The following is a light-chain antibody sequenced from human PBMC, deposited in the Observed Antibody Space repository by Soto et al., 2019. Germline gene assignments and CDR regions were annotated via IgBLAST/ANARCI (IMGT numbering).Light chain of an antibody. CDR1: QSVSSSY. Sequence: EIVLTQSPGTLSLSPGERATLSCRASQSVSSSYLAWYQQKPGQAPRLLIYGASSRATGIPDRFSGSGSGKDVPLTISRLEPEDFAVYYCQQYGSSPPMYTFGQGTKLEIK. V-gene: IGKV3-20*01. J-gene: IGKJ2*01. CDR3: QQYGSSPPMYT. CDR2: GAS.